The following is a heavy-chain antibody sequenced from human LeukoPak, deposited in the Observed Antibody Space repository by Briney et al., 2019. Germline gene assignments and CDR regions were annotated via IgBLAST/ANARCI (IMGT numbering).Heavy chain of an antibody. V-gene: IGHV3-7*01. D-gene: IGHD1-26*01. CDR3: ARIKVGATGIDY. CDR1: GFTFNNYW. CDR2: IKEDGSRK. J-gene: IGHJ4*02. Sequence: GGSLRLSCAASGFTFNNYWMSWVRQAPGKGLEWLANIKEDGSRKYYVDSVKGRFTISRDNAKNSLYLQMNSLRAEDTAVYYCARIKVGATGIDYWGQGTLVTVSS.